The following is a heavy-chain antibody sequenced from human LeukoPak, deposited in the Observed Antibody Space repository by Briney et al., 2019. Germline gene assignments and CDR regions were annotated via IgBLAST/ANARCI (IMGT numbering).Heavy chain of an antibody. J-gene: IGHJ4*02. CDR1: GFTFSSNY. CDR2: IYSGGST. CDR3: ARDLLVYYGSGSYYNS. D-gene: IGHD3-10*01. V-gene: IGHV3-66*02. Sequence: PGGSLRLSCAASGFTFSSNYMSWVRQAPGKGLEWVSVIYSGGSTCYADSVKGRFTISRDNSKNTLYLQMNSLRAEDTAVYYCARDLLVYYGSGSYYNSWGQGTLVTVSS.